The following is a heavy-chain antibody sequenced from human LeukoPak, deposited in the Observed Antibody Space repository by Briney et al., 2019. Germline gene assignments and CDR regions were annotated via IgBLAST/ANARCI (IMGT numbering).Heavy chain of an antibody. Sequence: VASVKVSCKASGYTFSGYFMHWVRQAPGQGLEWMGWINPNSGATNYAQKFQGRVTMTRDTSISTAYMELSRLRSDDTAVYYCARVTQGEWPSWEPFDYWGQGTLVTVSS. CDR2: INPNSGAT. CDR1: GYTFSGYF. V-gene: IGHV1-2*02. D-gene: IGHD1-26*01. J-gene: IGHJ4*02. CDR3: ARVTQGEWPSWEPFDY.